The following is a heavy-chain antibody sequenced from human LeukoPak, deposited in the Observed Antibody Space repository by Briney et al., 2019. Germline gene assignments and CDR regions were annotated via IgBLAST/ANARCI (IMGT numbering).Heavy chain of an antibody. V-gene: IGHV1-2*02. CDR2: INPNSGGT. J-gene: IGHJ5*02. D-gene: IGHD3-16*01. CDR1: GYTFTGYY. Sequence: ASVKVSCKATGYTFTGYYMHWVRQAPGQGLEWMGWINPNSGGTNYAQKFQGRVTMTRDTSISTAYMELSRLRSDDTAAYYCARDSVPTSGFDPWGQGTLVTVSS. CDR3: ARDSVPTSGFDP.